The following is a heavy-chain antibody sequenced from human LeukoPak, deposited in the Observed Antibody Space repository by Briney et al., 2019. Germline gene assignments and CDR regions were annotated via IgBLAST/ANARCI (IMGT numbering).Heavy chain of an antibody. J-gene: IGHJ4*02. D-gene: IGHD3-10*01. CDR1: GFTFSSYW. CDR3: ARVPRYYGSGSYYSSY. CDR2: INSDGSST. V-gene: IGHV3-74*01. Sequence: GGSLRLSCAASGFTFSSYWMHWVRQAPGKGLVWVSRINSDGSSTSYADSVKGRFTISRDNSKNTLYLQMNSLRAEDTAVYYCARVPRYYGSGSYYSSYWGQGTLVTVSS.